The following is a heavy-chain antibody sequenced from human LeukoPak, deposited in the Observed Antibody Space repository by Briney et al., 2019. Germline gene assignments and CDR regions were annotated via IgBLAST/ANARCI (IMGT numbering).Heavy chain of an antibody. CDR3: ARRAVRGVNPNWFDP. V-gene: IGHV4-39*01. CDR2: IFYSGST. Sequence: SETLSLTCTVSGGSISSTNYWGWIRQPPGKGLEWIGSIFYSGSTYYNPSLKSRVTISVDTSKNQFSLKLTSVTAADTAVYYCARRAVRGVNPNWFDPWGQGTLVTVSS. J-gene: IGHJ5*02. CDR1: GGSISSTNY. D-gene: IGHD3-10*01.